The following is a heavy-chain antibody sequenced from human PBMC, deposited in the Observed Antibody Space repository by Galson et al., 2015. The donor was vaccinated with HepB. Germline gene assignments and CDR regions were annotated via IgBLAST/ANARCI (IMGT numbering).Heavy chain of an antibody. CDR1: GFTFSDYY. V-gene: IGHV3-11*06. CDR3: ARDRGDYGDGNWFDP. D-gene: IGHD4-17*01. Sequence: SLRLSCAASGFTFSDYYMSWIRQAPGKGLEWVSYISSSSSYTNYADSVKDRFTISRDNAKNSLLLQMNSLRAEDTAIYYCARDRGDYGDGNWFDPWGQGTLVSVSS. CDR2: ISSSSSYT. J-gene: IGHJ5*02.